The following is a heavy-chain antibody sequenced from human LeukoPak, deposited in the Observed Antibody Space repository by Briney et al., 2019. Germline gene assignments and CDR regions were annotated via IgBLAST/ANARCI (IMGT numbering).Heavy chain of an antibody. J-gene: IGHJ4*02. CDR2: ISSSGSTI. V-gene: IGHV3-11*01. D-gene: IGHD3-22*01. CDR3: ASNLGLYDSSGYYD. Sequence: LSLTCAVYGGSFSGYYMSWIRQAPGKGLEWVSYISSSGSTIYYADSVKGRFTISRDNAKNSLYLQMNSLRAEDTAVYYCASNLGLYDSSGYYDWGQGTLVTVSS. CDR1: GGSFSGYY.